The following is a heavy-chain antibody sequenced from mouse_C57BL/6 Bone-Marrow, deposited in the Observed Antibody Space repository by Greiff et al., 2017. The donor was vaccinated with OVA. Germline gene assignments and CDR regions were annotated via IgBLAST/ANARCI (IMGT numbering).Heavy chain of an antibody. V-gene: IGHV1-50*01. CDR2: IDPYDSYT. CDR3: ARLSMDF. Sequence: QVHVKQSGAELVKPGASVKLSCKASGYTFTSYWMHWVKQRPGQGLEWIGEIDPYDSYTKYNQKFKGKATLTVDTYSTTAYMQLSSLTSENSAFYYCARLSMDFWGRGTSVTVSS. CDR1: GYTFTSYW. J-gene: IGHJ4*01.